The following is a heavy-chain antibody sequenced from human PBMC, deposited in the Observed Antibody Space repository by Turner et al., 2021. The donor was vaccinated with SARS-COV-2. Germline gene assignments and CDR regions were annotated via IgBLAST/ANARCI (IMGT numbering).Heavy chain of an antibody. J-gene: IGHJ4*02. CDR1: GFTFSTYA. CDR3: ARDWRAGNY. Sequence: EVRLVESGGGLVQPGGPLRLSCAASGFTFSTYAMHWVRQAPGKGLEYVSAISSYGGSTYYANSVKGRFTISRDNSKNTLYLQMGSLRAEDMAVYYCARDWRAGNYWGQGTLVTVSS. D-gene: IGHD3-3*01. CDR2: ISSYGGST. V-gene: IGHV3-64*01.